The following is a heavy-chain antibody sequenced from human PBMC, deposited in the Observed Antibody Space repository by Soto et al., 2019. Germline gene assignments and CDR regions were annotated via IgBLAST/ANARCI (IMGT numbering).Heavy chain of an antibody. D-gene: IGHD1-7*01. V-gene: IGHV1-8*01. Sequence: QVQLVQSGAEVKKPGASVKVSCKASGYTFTSYDINWVRQATGQGLEWMGWMNPNSGNTGYAQKFQGRVPMTRNTSISTAYMELISLRSEDTAVYYCARAFRPMGITGTSCYFDYWGQGTLVTVSS. J-gene: IGHJ4*02. CDR2: MNPNSGNT. CDR1: GYTFTSYD. CDR3: ARAFRPMGITGTSCYFDY.